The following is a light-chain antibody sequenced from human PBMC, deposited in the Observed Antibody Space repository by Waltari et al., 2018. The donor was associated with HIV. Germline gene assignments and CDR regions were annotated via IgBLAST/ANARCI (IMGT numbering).Light chain of an antibody. V-gene: IGLV2-14*03. J-gene: IGLJ3*02. CDR1: SSAVGGYNY. CDR3: ESYTSTSVWV. CDR2: DVS. Sequence: QSALTQPASVSGSPGQSITISCTGSSSAVGGYNYASWYQQHPGKAPRLMIYDVSTRPSGVSDRFSGSKSGDTASLTISGLQAEDEADYYCESYTSTSVWVFGGGTRLTVL.